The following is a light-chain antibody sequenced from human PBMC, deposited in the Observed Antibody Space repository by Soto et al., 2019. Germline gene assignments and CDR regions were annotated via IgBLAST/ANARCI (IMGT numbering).Light chain of an antibody. CDR2: AAS. CDR1: QDISNS. CDR3: QKYNSAPLT. V-gene: IGKV1-27*01. J-gene: IGKJ4*01. Sequence: DIQMTQSPSSLSASVGDRVTITCRASQDISNSLAWYQQKPGKVPKVLIYAASILQSGVPARFSVSGSGTGFTLTISSLQPEDVATYYCQKYNSAPLTFGGGTKVEI.